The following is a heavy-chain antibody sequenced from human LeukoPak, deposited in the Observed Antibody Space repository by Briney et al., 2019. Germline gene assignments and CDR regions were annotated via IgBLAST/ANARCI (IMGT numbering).Heavy chain of an antibody. J-gene: IGHJ6*04. D-gene: IGHD3-10*02. CDR3: AELGITMIGGV. CDR2: IDPAGDT. CDR1: GFTFSTYD. V-gene: IGHV3-13*01. Sequence: GGSLRLSCAASGFTFSTYDMHWVRQAPGKGLEWVSAIDPAGDTYYSGSVKGRFTISRDNAKNSLYLQMNSLRAEDTAVYYCAELGITMIGGVWGKGTTVTISS.